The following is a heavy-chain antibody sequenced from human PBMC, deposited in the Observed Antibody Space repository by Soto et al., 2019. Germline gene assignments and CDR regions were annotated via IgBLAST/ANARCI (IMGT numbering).Heavy chain of an antibody. Sequence: QVQLVESGGGVVQPGRSLRLSCATSGFIFSSYGMQWVRQGPGKGLEWVAVIWYDGTNKYYADSVNGRFTISRDDSKNTLYLQMNSLRAEDTAVYYCARGPMTTVTTWGDWYFDLWGRGTLVTVSS. CDR3: ARGPMTTVTTWGDWYFDL. CDR1: GFIFSSYG. CDR2: IWYDGTNK. D-gene: IGHD4-17*01. J-gene: IGHJ2*01. V-gene: IGHV3-33*01.